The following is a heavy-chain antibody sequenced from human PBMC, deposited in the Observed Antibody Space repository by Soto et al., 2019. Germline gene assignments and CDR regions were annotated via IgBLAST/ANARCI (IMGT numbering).Heavy chain of an antibody. V-gene: IGHV3-64*01. CDR1: GFTFSSYA. Sequence: QPGGSLRLSCAASGFTFSSYAMHWVRQAPGKGLEYVSAISSNGGSTYYANSVKGRFTISRDNSKNTLYLQMGSLRAEDMAVYYCARGGEYYDYIWRRYYYYYMDVWGKGTTVTVSS. D-gene: IGHD3-16*01. CDR3: ARGGEYYDYIWRRYYYYYMDV. CDR2: ISSNGGST. J-gene: IGHJ6*03.